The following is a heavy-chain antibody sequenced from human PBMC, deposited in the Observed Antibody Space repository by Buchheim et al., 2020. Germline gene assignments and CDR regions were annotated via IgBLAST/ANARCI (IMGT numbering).Heavy chain of an antibody. J-gene: IGHJ4*02. D-gene: IGHD4-17*01. CDR2: IYYSGST. Sequence: QVQLQESGPGLVKPSETLSLTCTVSGGSIGSYYWSWIRQPPGKGLEWIGYIYYSGSTNYNPSLKSRVTISVDTSKNQFSLKLSSVTAADTAVYYCARGSLYGDYDYWGQGTL. CDR3: ARGSLYGDYDY. CDR1: GGSIGSYY. V-gene: IGHV4-59*01.